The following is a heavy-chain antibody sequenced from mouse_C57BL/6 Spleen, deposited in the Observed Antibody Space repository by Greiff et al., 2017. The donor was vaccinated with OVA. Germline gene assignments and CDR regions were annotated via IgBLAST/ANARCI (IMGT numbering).Heavy chain of an antibody. V-gene: IGHV1-61*01. CDR3: ARRGYSNSWFAY. Sequence: QVQLQQSGAELVRPGSSVKLSCKASGYTFTSYWLDCVKQRPGQGIEWIGNINPSDSDTHYNQKFKDTATLTVDKSSSTAYMQLSSLTSEDSAVYYCARRGYSNSWFAYWGQGTLVTVSA. D-gene: IGHD2-5*01. CDR2: INPSDSDT. J-gene: IGHJ3*01. CDR1: GYTFTSYW.